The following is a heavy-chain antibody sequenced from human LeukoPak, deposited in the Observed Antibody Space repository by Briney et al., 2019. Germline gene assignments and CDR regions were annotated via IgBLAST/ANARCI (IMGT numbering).Heavy chain of an antibody. V-gene: IGHV3-23*01. J-gene: IGHJ5*02. Sequence: GGSLRLSCAASGFTFSSYAMSWVRQAPGKGLEWVSVISDRGGSSYYADSVKGRFTISRDNAKNSLYLQMNSLRAEDTAVFYCVRGTGTGWFDPWGQGILVTVSS. CDR2: ISDRGGSS. CDR1: GFTFSSYA. CDR3: VRGTGTGWFDP. D-gene: IGHD3/OR15-3a*01.